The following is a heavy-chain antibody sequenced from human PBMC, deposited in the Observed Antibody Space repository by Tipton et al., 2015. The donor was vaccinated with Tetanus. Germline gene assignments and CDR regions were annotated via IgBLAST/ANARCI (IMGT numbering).Heavy chain of an antibody. CDR2: VFRSGSA. V-gene: IGHV4-30-2*01. Sequence: TLSLTCVVSGGSISSIYSWSWIRQPPGKGLEWIGYVFRSGSADYNPSLKSRVNISLDRSENQISLMLTSVTAADTAVYYCARVACSSTSCYSHYFDYWGPGSLVTVSS. D-gene: IGHD2-2*01. J-gene: IGHJ4*02. CDR1: GGSISSIYS. CDR3: ARVACSSTSCYSHYFDY.